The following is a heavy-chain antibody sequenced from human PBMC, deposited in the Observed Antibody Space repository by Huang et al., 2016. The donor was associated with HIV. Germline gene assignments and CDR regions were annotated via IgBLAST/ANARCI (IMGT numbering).Heavy chain of an antibody. Sequence: QVQLVESGGGVVQPGRSLRLSCAVSGFTFRDHPMHWVRQAAGKGLEWVAVRSFDGRNKFYADFVRGRFTISRDNSKNILYLQLNSLTPADTSIYYCARDTTTVAGLDFWGQGALVTVSS. CDR1: GFTFRDHP. J-gene: IGHJ4*02. CDR3: ARDTTTVAGLDF. D-gene: IGHD6-19*01. V-gene: IGHV3-30*14. CDR2: RSFDGRNK.